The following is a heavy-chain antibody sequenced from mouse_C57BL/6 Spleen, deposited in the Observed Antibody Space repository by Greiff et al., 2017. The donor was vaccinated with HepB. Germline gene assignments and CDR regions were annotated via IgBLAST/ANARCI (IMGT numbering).Heavy chain of an antibody. CDR2: IRLKSDNYAT. V-gene: IGHV6-3*01. Sequence: EVQVVESGGGLVQPGGSMKLSCVASGFTFSNYWMNWVRQSPEKGLEWVAQIRLKSDNYATHYAESVKGRFTISRDDSKSSVYLQMNNLRAEDTGIYYCTAGFLYYYAMDYWGQGTSVTVSS. CDR3: TAGFLYYYAMDY. D-gene: IGHD6-5*01. J-gene: IGHJ4*01. CDR1: GFTFSNYW.